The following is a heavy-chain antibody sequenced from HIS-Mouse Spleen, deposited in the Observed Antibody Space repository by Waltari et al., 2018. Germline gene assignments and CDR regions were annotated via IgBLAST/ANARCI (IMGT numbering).Heavy chain of an antibody. CDR1: GFTFSSYG. CDR3: ARGYSNYVPYFDY. Sequence: EVQLVESGGGLVEPGGARRLCFAASGFTFSSYGSAWVSQATGKGLEWVSAIGTAGDTYYPGSVKGRFTISRENAKNSLYLQMNSLRAGDTAVYYCARGYSNYVPYFDYWGQGTLVTVSS. V-gene: IGHV3-13*01. CDR2: IGTAGDT. D-gene: IGHD4-4*01. J-gene: IGHJ4*02.